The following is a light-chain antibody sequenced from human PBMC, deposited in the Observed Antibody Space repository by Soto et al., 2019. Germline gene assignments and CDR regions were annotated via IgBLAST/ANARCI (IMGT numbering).Light chain of an antibody. V-gene: IGKV3-20*01. CDR3: QQYVSSLPYT. CDR1: ETVRSSS. CDR2: GAF. Sequence: EIVLTQSPGTLSLSPGERATLSCRANETVRSSSLAWYQQKPGQAPRLLIYGAFNRATGIPDRISGSGSVTAFTLTISRLEPEDFAGYYCQQYVSSLPYTFGQGTKLEI. J-gene: IGKJ2*01.